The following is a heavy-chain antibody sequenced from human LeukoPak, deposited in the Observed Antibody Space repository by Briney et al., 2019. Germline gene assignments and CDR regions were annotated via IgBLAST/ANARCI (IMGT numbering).Heavy chain of an antibody. D-gene: IGHD5-24*01. CDR2: ISHDGGST. CDR1: GFSFSSYA. Sequence: PGMSLRLSCAASGFSFSSYAMYWVRGAPGEGLEWVAFISHDGGSTYYAESVVGRYTISRDNSKNALHLQMNSLRAEDTAVFYCAKDRGSDGYNSLDSWGQGTLVTVSS. J-gene: IGHJ4*02. CDR3: AKDRGSDGYNSLDS. V-gene: IGHV3-30*18.